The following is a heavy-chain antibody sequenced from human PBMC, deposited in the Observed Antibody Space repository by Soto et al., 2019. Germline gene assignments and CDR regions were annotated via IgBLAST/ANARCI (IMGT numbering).Heavy chain of an antibody. CDR2: MTFDESNK. V-gene: IGHV3-30*02. J-gene: IGHJ6*02. CDR3: ARGEKGVQGITISGVVIMAGLDVDV. CDR1: GFTFSIYG. Sequence: GGSLRLSCAASGFTFSIYGMHWVRQAPGKGLEWVAFMTFDESNKFYADSVKGRFAISRDNSKNTVDLQMNNLRADDTAVYYCARGEKGVQGITISGVVIMAGLDVDVWGQGTTVTVSS. D-gene: IGHD3-3*02.